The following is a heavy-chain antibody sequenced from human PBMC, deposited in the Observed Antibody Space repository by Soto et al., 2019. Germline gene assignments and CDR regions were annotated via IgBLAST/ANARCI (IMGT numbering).Heavy chain of an antibody. D-gene: IGHD3-10*01. Sequence: SETLSLTCTVSGASISSYYWNWIRQSPGKGLEWIGHIYYNGNTKYNPFLESRVTISVDTSKNQFSLKLSSVTAADTAVYYCARERGANAFDIWGQGTMVTVSS. CDR2: IYYNGNT. CDR3: ARERGANAFDI. V-gene: IGHV4-59*01. CDR1: GASISSYY. J-gene: IGHJ3*02.